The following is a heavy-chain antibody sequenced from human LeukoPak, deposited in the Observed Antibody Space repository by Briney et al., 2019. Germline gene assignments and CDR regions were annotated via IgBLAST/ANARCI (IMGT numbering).Heavy chain of an antibody. CDR1: GGSINNYY. J-gene: IGHJ3*02. V-gene: IGHV4-4*07. CDR2: IYTRGST. CDR3: ARGRYCSADICSGGDAFDI. D-gene: IGHD2-15*01. Sequence: ETLSLTCTVSGGSINNYYWSWIRQPAGKGLGWIGRIYTRGSTNYNPSLKSRVTMLVDTSKNQFSLKLSSVTAADTAVYYCARGRYCSADICSGGDAFDIWGQGTMLSVSS.